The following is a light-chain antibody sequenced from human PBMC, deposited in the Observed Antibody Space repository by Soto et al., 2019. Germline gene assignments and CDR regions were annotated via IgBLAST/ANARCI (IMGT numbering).Light chain of an antibody. J-gene: IGLJ1*01. CDR3: CSYTSSSPYV. CDR2: EVT. V-gene: IGLV2-18*02. Sequence: QSALTQPPSASGSPGRSVTISCTGASSDVGGYNFVSWYQQHPGKAPKLLIYEVTKRPSGVPDRFSGSKSGNTASLTISGLQAEDEADYYCCSYTSSSPYVFGTGTKVTVL. CDR1: SSDVGGYNF.